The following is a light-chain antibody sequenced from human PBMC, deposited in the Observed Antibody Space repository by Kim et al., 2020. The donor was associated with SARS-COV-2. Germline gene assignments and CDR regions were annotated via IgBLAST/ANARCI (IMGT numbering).Light chain of an antibody. V-gene: IGKV3-20*01. CDR2: GAS. CDR1: QSISSNY. CDR3: QQYGSSPLT. Sequence: APGERATHSCRASQSISSNYLAWYQQKPGQAPRLLIYGASSRATGIPDRFSGSGSGTDFTLTISRLEPEDFAVYYCQQYGSSPLTFGGGTKVDIK. J-gene: IGKJ4*01.